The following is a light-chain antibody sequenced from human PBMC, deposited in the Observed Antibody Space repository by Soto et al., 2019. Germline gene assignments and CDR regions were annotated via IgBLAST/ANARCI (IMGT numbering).Light chain of an antibody. J-gene: IGKJ1*01. CDR2: GAS. V-gene: IGKV3-20*01. CDR1: QSVSRDN. CDR3: QQYGSPTWT. Sequence: ENVLTQSPGTLSLSPVSRATLSCRASQSVSRDNLGWYQQKPGQAPRLLIYGASRRATGIPDRFSGSGSGTDFTLTISRLEPEDFAVYYCQQYGSPTWTFGQGTKVDI.